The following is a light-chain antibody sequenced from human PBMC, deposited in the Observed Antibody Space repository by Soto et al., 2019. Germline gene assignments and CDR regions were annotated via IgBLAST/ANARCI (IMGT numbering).Light chain of an antibody. CDR3: CSYTSLSTQV. Sequence: QSVLTQNASVSGSPGQSITISCTGTSSDVGGYNFVSWYQQHPGKVPKLMIFDLNPRPSGVSDRLSGSKSGNTSSLTNSGLQAEDQGYYYCCSYTSLSTQVFGSGTKVTVL. V-gene: IGLV2-14*03. J-gene: IGLJ1*01. CDR1: SSDVGGYNF. CDR2: DLN.